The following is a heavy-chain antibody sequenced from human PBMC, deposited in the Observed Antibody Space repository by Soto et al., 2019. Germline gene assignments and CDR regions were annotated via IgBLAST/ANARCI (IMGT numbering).Heavy chain of an antibody. CDR3: ARERHDYYDSSGYPDY. J-gene: IGHJ4*02. Sequence: SETLSLTCTVSGGSISSGGYYWSWIRQHPGKGLEWIGYIYYSGSTYYSPSLKSRVTISVDTSKNQFSLKLSSVTAADTAVYYCARERHDYYDSSGYPDYWGQGTLVTVSS. CDR1: GGSISSGGYY. V-gene: IGHV4-31*03. CDR2: IYYSGST. D-gene: IGHD3-22*01.